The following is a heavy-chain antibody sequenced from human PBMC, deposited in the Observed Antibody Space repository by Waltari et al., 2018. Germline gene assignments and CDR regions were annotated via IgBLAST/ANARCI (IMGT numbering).Heavy chain of an antibody. CDR3: AKSDWFDP. J-gene: IGHJ5*02. CDR1: GFSISNYW. Sequence: EVQLVESGGGSVQPGGSLRLSCVASGFSISNYWMNWVRKAPGKGLVWVSRIKNDGSITTYADSVRGRFAISRDNAKNTVYLQMNSLRIEDTAMYYCAKSDWFDPWGQGTLVTVSS. V-gene: IGHV3-74*01. CDR2: IKNDGSIT.